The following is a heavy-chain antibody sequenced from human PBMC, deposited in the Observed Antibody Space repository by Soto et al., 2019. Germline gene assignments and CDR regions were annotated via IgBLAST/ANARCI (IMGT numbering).Heavy chain of an antibody. D-gene: IGHD3-9*01. J-gene: IGHJ5*02. CDR2: IYRNGET. Sequence: PSETLSLTCTVSGDSIRSSDFNWGWIRQPPGKGLEWIGTIYRNGETFYNPPLHSRVTMSVDASRNQFSLHLTSVTAADTAVYFCAGQTRGPIPHFGWLSPVASWGQGTLVTVSS. CDR1: GDSIRSSDFN. V-gene: IGHV4-39*01. CDR3: AGQTRGPIPHFGWLSPVAS.